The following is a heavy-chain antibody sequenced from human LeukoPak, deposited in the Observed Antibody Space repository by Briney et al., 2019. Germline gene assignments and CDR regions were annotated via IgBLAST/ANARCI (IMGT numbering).Heavy chain of an antibody. D-gene: IGHD3-10*01. J-gene: IGHJ1*01. CDR2: ITPLFGTA. CDR1: GGTFSKYT. V-gene: IGHV1-69*13. Sequence: SVTVSCKPSGGTFSKYTISWVRQRPGQGLEWMGGITPLFGTANYAQKFQGRVTITADESASTAYMELSSLRSEYAAAYYCARDSSDIRGLIANGGQGPLVTVSP. CDR3: ARDSSDIRGLIAN.